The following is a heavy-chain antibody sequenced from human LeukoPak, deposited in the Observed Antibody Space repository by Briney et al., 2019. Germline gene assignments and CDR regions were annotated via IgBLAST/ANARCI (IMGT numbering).Heavy chain of an antibody. CDR3: ARFRYSYGDGADY. V-gene: IGHV3-23*01. CDR2: ISGSGGST. Sequence: GGSLRLSCAASGFTFSSYAMSWVRQAPGKGLEWVSAISGSGGSTYYADSVKGRFTISRDNSKNTLYLQMNSLRAEDTAVYYCARFRYSYGDGADYWGQGTLVTVSS. CDR1: GFTFSSYA. D-gene: IGHD5-18*01. J-gene: IGHJ4*02.